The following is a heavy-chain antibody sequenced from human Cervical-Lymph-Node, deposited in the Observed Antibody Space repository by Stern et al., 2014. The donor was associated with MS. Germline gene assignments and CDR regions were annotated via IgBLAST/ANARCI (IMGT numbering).Heavy chain of an antibody. CDR1: GFTFDDYA. CDR3: ARTPSSGYSFGYLHY. V-gene: IGHV3-9*01. D-gene: IGHD5-18*01. CDR2: INWDSSSI. Sequence: EVQLVESGGGLVQPGRSLRLSCAASGFTFDDYAMHWVRQVPGKGLEWVSGINWDSSSIGYADSVQGRFTISRDRAKNSLYLQMNSLRADDSALYYCARTPSSGYSFGYLHYWGQGTLVTVSS. J-gene: IGHJ4*02.